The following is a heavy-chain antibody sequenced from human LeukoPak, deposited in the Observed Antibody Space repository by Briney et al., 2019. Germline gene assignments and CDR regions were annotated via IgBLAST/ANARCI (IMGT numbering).Heavy chain of an antibody. CDR1: GGSISSSNW. CDR3: GRLGARPLHTFDY. Sequence: PSETLSLTCAVSGGSISSSNWWSWVRQPPGKGLEWIGEIYHSGSTNYNPSLRSRVTISVDTSKNQFSLKLSSVTAADTAVFYCGRLGARPLHTFDYWGQGTLVTVSS. V-gene: IGHV4-4*02. D-gene: IGHD4/OR15-4a*01. J-gene: IGHJ4*02. CDR2: IYHSGST.